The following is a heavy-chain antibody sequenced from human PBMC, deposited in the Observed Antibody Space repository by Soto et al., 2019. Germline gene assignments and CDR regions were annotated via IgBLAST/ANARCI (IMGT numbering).Heavy chain of an antibody. D-gene: IGHD6-13*01. Sequence: QVQLVESGGGVVQPGRSLRLSCAASGFTFSSYGMYWVRQAPCKGLEWVAVIWYDGSNKYYADSVKGRFTISRDNSKNTLYLQMNSLRADDTAGYYCARDPGSSWYYFDYWGQGTLVTVSS. V-gene: IGHV3-33*01. CDR1: GFTFSSYG. J-gene: IGHJ4*02. CDR2: IWYDGSNK. CDR3: ARDPGSSWYYFDY.